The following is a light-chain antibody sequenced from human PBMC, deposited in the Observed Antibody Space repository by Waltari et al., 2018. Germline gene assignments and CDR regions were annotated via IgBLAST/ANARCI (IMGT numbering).Light chain of an antibody. Sequence: QSALTQTATVSGSPGQSITISCTGTSSDVGNYNLVSWYQQHPGKAPTLIIDDVNKRPSGVSSRFAGSKSGNTASLTISGLQAADEADYYCCSYAGSAISVFGGGTKLTVL. CDR3: CSYAGSAISV. V-gene: IGLV2-23*02. CDR1: SSDVGNYNL. CDR2: DVN. J-gene: IGLJ3*02.